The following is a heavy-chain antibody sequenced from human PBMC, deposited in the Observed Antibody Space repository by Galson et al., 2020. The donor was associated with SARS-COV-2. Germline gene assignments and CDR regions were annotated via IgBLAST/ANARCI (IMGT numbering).Heavy chain of an antibody. V-gene: IGHV4-34*01. Sequence: SETLSLTCAVYDESFSGYSWKWIRQAPGKGLEWIGEINSGGGSNYSPSLSSRVTLSLDTSKNQFALKLTSVTAADTALYFCARGRQGVVPSPVLGLGPFYSYYYMDVWSKGTTVTVSS. CDR3: ARGRQGVVPSPVLGLGPFYSYYYMDV. J-gene: IGHJ6*03. D-gene: IGHD3-16*01. CDR2: INSGGGS. CDR1: DESFSGYS.